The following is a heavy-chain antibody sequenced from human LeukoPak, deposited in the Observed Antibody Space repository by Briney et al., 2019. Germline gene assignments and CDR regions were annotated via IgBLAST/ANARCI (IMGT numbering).Heavy chain of an antibody. CDR2: ISAYNSAYNGNT. J-gene: IGHJ4*02. CDR1: GYTFTSYG. CDR3: AREYGSGSYTGIDY. Sequence: ASVKVSCKASGYTFTSYGISWVRQAPGQGLEWMGWISAYNSAYNGNTHYAQKLQGRVTMTTDISTNTGYMELRSLRSDDTAVYYCAREYGSGSYTGIDYWGQGTLVTVSS. V-gene: IGHV1-18*01. D-gene: IGHD3-10*01.